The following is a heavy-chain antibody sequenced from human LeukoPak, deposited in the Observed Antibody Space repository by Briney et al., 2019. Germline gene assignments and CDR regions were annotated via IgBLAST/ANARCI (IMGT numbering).Heavy chain of an antibody. V-gene: IGHV4-59*08. J-gene: IGHJ4*02. D-gene: IGHD6-19*01. Sequence: SETLSLTCTVSGGSIGSDYWTWIRQPPGKGLEYIGYIYYTGGTNYNPSLKSRVTISVDTSENQFSLKLSSVTAADTAVYFCAKYGNSGWVIDNWGQGTLVTVSS. CDR2: IYYTGGT. CDR3: AKYGNSGWVIDN. CDR1: GGSIGSDY.